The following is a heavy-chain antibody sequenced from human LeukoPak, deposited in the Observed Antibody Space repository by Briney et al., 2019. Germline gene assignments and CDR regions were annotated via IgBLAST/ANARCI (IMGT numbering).Heavy chain of an antibody. CDR3: AKDLNPYAAFDI. J-gene: IGHJ3*02. CDR1: GFTFSSYG. V-gene: IGHV3-33*06. Sequence: PGGSLRLSCAASGFTFSSYGMHWVRQAPGKGLEWVAVIWYDGSNKYYADSVKGRFTISRGNSKNTLYLQMNSLRAEDTAVYYCAKDLNPYAAFDIWGQGTMVTVSS. D-gene: IGHD2-2*01. CDR2: IWYDGSNK.